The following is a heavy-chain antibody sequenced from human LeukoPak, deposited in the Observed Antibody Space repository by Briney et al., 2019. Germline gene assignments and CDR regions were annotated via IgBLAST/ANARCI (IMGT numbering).Heavy chain of an antibody. CDR1: GFTFSSYA. Sequence: LRLSCAASGFTFSSYAMSWVRQAPGKGLEWIGYIYYSGSTYYNPSLKSRVTISVDTSKNQFSLKLSSVTAADTAVYYCARAGLAYCGGDCYSHDAFDIWGQGTMVTVSS. CDR3: ARAGLAYCGGDCYSHDAFDI. V-gene: IGHV4-30-4*08. CDR2: IYYSGST. J-gene: IGHJ3*02. D-gene: IGHD2-21*02.